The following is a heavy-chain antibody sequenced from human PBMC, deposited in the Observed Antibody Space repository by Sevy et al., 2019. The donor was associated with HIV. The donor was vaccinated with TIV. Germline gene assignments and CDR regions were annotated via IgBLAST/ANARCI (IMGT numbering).Heavy chain of an antibody. Sequence: SLKISCAASGFTFDDYAMHWVRQAPGKGLEWVSGISWNSGSIGYADSVKGRFTISRDNAKNSLYLQMNSLRAEDTALYYCAKDLHFSSSTAFDYWGQGTLVTVSS. CDR3: AKDLHFSSSTAFDY. CDR1: GFTFDDYA. D-gene: IGHD6-6*01. J-gene: IGHJ4*02. CDR2: ISWNSGSI. V-gene: IGHV3-9*01.